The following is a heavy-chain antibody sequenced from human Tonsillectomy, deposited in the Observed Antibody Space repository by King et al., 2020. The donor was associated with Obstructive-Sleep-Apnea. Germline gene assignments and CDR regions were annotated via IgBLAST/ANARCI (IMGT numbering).Heavy chain of an antibody. J-gene: IGHJ4*02. Sequence: QLQESGPGLVKPSETLSLTCTVSGGSISSYYWSWIRQPPGKGLEWIGYIYYSGSTSYNPSLKSRVTISVDTSKNQCSLKLSSVTAADTAVYYCARQHVTDLFDYWGQGTLVTVSS. CDR3: ARQHVTDLFDY. D-gene: IGHD3-10*02. CDR2: IYYSGST. CDR1: GGSISSYY. V-gene: IGHV4-59*08.